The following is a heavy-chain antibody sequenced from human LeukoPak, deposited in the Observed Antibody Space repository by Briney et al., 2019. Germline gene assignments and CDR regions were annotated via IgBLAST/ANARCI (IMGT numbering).Heavy chain of an antibody. Sequence: GGSLRLSCAASGFAFSTYWMSWVRQAPGKGLEWVSAISGSGGSTYYADSVKGRFTISRDNSKNTLYLQMNSLRAEDTAVYYCAKTNDYGDYYFDYWGQGTLVTVSS. CDR3: AKTNDYGDYYFDY. V-gene: IGHV3-23*01. J-gene: IGHJ4*02. CDR2: ISGSGGST. CDR1: GFAFSTYW. D-gene: IGHD4-17*01.